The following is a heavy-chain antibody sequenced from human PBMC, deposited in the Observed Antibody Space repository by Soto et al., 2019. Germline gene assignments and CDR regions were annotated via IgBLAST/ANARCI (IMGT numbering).Heavy chain of an antibody. CDR3: ARDQSAFAYCGGDCYFSY. CDR1: GYTFTSYA. CDR2: INAGNGNT. J-gene: IGHJ4*02. D-gene: IGHD2-21*02. Sequence: GASVKVSCKASGYTFTSYAMHWVRQAPGQRPEWMGWINAGNGNTKYSQKFQGRVTITRDTSASTAYMELSSLRSEDTAVYYCARDQSAFAYCGGDCYFSYWGQGTLVTVSS. V-gene: IGHV1-3*01.